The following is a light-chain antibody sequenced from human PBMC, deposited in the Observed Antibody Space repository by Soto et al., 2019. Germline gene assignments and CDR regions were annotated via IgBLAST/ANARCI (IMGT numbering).Light chain of an antibody. CDR3: QQYINWSWA. CDR1: QSVSSN. Sequence: IGIKQSPANLAVSPGGRATLPLRASQSVSSNLAWYQQKPGQAPRLLIYGASTRATGIPARFSGSGSGTEFTLTITSLQSEDFAVYYCQQYINWSWAFGQGTKVDIK. CDR2: GAS. J-gene: IGKJ1*01. V-gene: IGKV3-15*01.